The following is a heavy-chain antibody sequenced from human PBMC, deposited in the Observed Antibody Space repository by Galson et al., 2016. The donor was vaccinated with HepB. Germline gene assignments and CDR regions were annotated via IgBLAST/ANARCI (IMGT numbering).Heavy chain of an antibody. Sequence: SVKVSCKASGYTFTNYGISWVRQAPGQGLEWMGWISAYNGDTSYAQKLQGRVTMTTDTSTSTAYMELRSLRSVDTAVYYCARGRRGPPGSPWGQGTLVTVSS. CDR1: GYTFTNYG. J-gene: IGHJ5*02. CDR3: ARGRRGPPGSP. V-gene: IGHV1-18*01. CDR2: ISAYNGDT.